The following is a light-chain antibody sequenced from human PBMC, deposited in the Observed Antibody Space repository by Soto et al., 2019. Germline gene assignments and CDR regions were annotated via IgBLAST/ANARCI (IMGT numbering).Light chain of an antibody. Sequence: DIPLTQSPSSLSASVGDTVTITCRASQTVSRYLNWYQQKSGTAPKLLIYAASTLHTGVPSRFSGRGSGTDFTLTISSLQPDDFATYYCQHYNSYSEAFGQGTKVDNK. J-gene: IGKJ1*01. CDR3: QHYNSYSEA. CDR2: AAS. CDR1: QTVSRY. V-gene: IGKV1-39*01.